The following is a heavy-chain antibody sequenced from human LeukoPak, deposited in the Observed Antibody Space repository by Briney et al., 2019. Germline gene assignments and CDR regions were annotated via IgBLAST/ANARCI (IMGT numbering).Heavy chain of an antibody. J-gene: IGHJ4*02. CDR1: GFTFSNYA. Sequence: GGSLRLSCAASGFTFSNYAMSWVRQAPGKGLEWVSTISGSGGSTYYADSVKGRFTISRDNSKNTLYLQMNSLRAEDTAVYYCAKAKCSSTSCYTQNDYWGQGTLVTVSS. CDR3: AKAKCSSTSCYTQNDY. V-gene: IGHV3-23*01. CDR2: ISGSGGST. D-gene: IGHD2-2*02.